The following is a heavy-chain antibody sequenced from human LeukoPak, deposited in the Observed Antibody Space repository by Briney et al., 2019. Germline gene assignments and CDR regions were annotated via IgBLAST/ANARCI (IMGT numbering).Heavy chain of an antibody. CDR2: IYPGDSDT. CDR1: GYSFSSYW. D-gene: IGHD1-26*01. J-gene: IGHJ4*02. Sequence: GESLKISCKGSGYSFSSYWVGWVRQMPGKGLEWMGIIYPGDSDTRYSPSFQGQVTISADKSISTACLQCSSLKASDTAIYYCARSGSLLGTTFDYRVEATLVTVSS. CDR3: ARSGSLLGTTFDY. V-gene: IGHV5-51*01.